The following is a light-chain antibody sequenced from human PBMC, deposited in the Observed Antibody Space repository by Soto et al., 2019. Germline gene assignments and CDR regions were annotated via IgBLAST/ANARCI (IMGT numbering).Light chain of an antibody. CDR2: DAS. V-gene: IGKV1-5*01. CDR1: QSISSW. CDR3: QQYNSYPWA. J-gene: IGKJ1*01. Sequence: GDRVTITCRASQSISSWLAWYQQKPGKAPKLLIYDASSLESGVPSRFSGSGSGTEFTLTISSLQPDDFATYYCQQYNSYPWAFGQGTKVDIK.